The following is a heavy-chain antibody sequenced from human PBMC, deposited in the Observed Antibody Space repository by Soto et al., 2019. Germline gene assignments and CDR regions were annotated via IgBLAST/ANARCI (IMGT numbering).Heavy chain of an antibody. CDR2: IYHSGST. CDR3: AAGGGLPRYY. V-gene: IGHV4-30-2*01. Sequence: SETLSLTCAVSGGSISSGGYSWRWIRQLPGKGLEWIGYIYHSGSTYYNPSLKSRVTISVDRSKNQFSLKLSSVTAADTAVYYCAAGGGLPRYYWGQGTLVTVS. D-gene: IGHD5-12*01. CDR1: GGSISSGGYS. J-gene: IGHJ4*02.